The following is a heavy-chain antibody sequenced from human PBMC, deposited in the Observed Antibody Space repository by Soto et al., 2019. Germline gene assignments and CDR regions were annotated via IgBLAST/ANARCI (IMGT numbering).Heavy chain of an antibody. CDR3: ARDQDTAMVIRYHHYGMDV. Sequence: GASVKVSCKASGYTFTSYGISWVRQAPGQGLEWMGWISAYNGNTNYAQKLQGRVTMTTDTSTSTAYMELRSLRSDDTAVYYCARDQDTAMVIRYHHYGMDVRGPGTTVTVSS. CDR1: GYTFTSYG. D-gene: IGHD5-18*01. J-gene: IGHJ6*02. V-gene: IGHV1-18*01. CDR2: ISAYNGNT.